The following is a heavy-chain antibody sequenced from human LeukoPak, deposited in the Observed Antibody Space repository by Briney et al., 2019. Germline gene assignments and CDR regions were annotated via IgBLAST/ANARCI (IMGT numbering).Heavy chain of an antibody. V-gene: IGHV4-39*06. J-gene: IGHJ4*02. Sequence: SGTLSLTCTVSGGSISNSSYFWGWIRQPPGKGLEWIGSINYSGSTYYNPSVKSRVTISADTSNNQFPLKLNSVTAADTAVYYCARNGGNSDFDYWGQGTLVTVSS. CDR3: ARNGGNSDFDY. D-gene: IGHD4-23*01. CDR2: INYSGST. CDR1: GGSISNSSYF.